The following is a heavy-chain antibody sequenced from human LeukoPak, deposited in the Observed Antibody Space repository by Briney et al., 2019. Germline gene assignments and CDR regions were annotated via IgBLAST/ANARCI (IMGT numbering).Heavy chain of an antibody. CDR3: ARGYCSGGTCYLVENWLDP. J-gene: IGHJ5*02. CDR2: INPNSGGT. D-gene: IGHD2-15*01. CDR1: GYTPTAYY. Sequence: ASVKVSCKASGYTPTAYYIYWVRQAPGQGLEWMGRINPNSGGTDYAQNFQGRVTMTRDTSISTAYMELSRLRSDDTAVYYCARGYCSGGTCYLVENWLDPWGQGTLVTVSS. V-gene: IGHV1-2*06.